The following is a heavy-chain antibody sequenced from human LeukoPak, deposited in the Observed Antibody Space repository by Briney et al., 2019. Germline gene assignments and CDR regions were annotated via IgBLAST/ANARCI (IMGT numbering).Heavy chain of an antibody. J-gene: IGHJ3*02. CDR3: ARFSASSGYHNAFDI. Sequence: SETLSLTCTVSGGSISSYYWSWIRQPPGKGLEWIGYIYYSGSTNYNPSLKGRVTISVDTSKNQFSLKLSSVTAADTAVYYCARFSASSGYHNAFDIWGQGTMVTVSS. CDR1: GGSISSYY. V-gene: IGHV4-59*01. CDR2: IYYSGST. D-gene: IGHD3-22*01.